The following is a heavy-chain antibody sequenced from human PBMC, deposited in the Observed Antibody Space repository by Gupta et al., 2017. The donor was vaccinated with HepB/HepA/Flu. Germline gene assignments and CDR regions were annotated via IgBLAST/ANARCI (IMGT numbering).Heavy chain of an antibody. D-gene: IGHD3-16*02. CDR1: AETPTELS. V-gene: IGHV1-24*01. CDR2: FDPEDGET. J-gene: IGHJ3*02. CDR3: ATVGLSEAFDI. Sequence: QVQLVQSGAEVKKPGASVKVSCRISAETPTELSLHWVRQPPGKGLQWMGGFDPEDGETVYAQNFQGRVTMTEDPSVDTVYMELGSLSSEDTAVYYCATVGLSEAFDIWGQGTKVTVS.